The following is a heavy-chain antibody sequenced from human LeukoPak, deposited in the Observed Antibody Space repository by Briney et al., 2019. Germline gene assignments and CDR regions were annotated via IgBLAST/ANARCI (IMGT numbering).Heavy chain of an antibody. CDR1: GGSISSYY. Sequence: PSETLSLTCTVSGGSISSYYWSWIRQPPGKGLEWIGYIYYSGSTNYNPSLKSRVTISVDTSKNQFSLKLSSVTAADTAVYYCARSNGGSYSAQFDYWGQGTLVAVSS. CDR3: ARSNGGSYSAQFDY. V-gene: IGHV4-59*01. CDR2: IYYSGST. J-gene: IGHJ4*02. D-gene: IGHD1-26*01.